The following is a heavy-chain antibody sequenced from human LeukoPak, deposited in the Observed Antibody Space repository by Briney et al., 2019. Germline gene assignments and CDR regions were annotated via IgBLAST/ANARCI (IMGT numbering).Heavy chain of an antibody. CDR3: ATGTLYYDFWSGSLFDY. V-gene: IGHV3-74*01. D-gene: IGHD3-3*01. CDR1: GFTFSSYW. CDR2: INSDGSST. Sequence: PGGSLRLSCAASGFTFSSYWVHWVRQAPGKGLVWVSRINSDGSSTSYADSVKGRFTISRDNAKNTLYLQMNSLRAEDTAVYYCATGTLYYDFWSGSLFDYWGQGTLVTVSS. J-gene: IGHJ4*02.